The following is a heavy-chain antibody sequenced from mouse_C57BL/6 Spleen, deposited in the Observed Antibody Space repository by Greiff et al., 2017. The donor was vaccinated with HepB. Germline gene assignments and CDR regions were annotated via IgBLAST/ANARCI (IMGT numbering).Heavy chain of an antibody. V-gene: IGHV1-50*01. J-gene: IGHJ4*01. CDR3: ERWGCYYAMDY. CDR2: IDPSDSYT. Sequence: QVQLQQPGAELVKPGASVKLSCKASGYTFTSYWMQWVKQRPGQGLEWIGEIDPSDSYTNYNQKFKGKATLTVDTSSSTAYRQLSSLTSEDSAVYCCERWGCYYAMDYCGQGTSVTVSS. CDR1: GYTFTSYW.